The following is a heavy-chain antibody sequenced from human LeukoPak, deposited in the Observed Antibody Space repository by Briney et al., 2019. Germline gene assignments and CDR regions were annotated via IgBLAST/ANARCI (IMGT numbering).Heavy chain of an antibody. CDR3: AKEGSSYYPDY. Sequence: PGGSLSLSCAASGFTFSDYGMHWVRQAPGKGLEWVVFIRYDGSETHYADSVKGRFTISRDNSRNTLYLQMNSLRTEDTAVYYCAKEGSSYYPDYWGQGTLVTVSS. V-gene: IGHV3-30*02. CDR2: IRYDGSET. CDR1: GFTFSDYG. D-gene: IGHD3-10*01. J-gene: IGHJ4*02.